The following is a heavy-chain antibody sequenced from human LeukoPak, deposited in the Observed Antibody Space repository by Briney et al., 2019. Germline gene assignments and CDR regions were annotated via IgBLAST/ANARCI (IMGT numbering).Heavy chain of an antibody. CDR2: IYYSGST. Sequence: SETLSLTCTVSGYSISSGYYWGWIRQPPGKGLEWIGSIYYSGSTYYNPSLKSRVTISVDTSKNQFSLKLSSVTAADTAVYYCAREGQWLVRAFDIWGQGTMVTVSS. CDR3: AREGQWLVRAFDI. V-gene: IGHV4-38-2*02. D-gene: IGHD6-19*01. CDR1: GYSISSGYY. J-gene: IGHJ3*02.